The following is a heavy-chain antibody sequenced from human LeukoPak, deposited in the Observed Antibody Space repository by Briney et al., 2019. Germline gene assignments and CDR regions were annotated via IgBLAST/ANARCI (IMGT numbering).Heavy chain of an antibody. J-gene: IGHJ4*02. Sequence: GGSLRLSCAASGFTFSSYSMNWVRQAPGKGLERLSYITGSSSTIYYADSVKGRFTISRDNAKNSLYLQMNSLRAEDTAVYYCASSSGHLDYWGQGTLVTVSS. CDR2: ITGSSSTI. CDR3: ASSSGHLDY. D-gene: IGHD6-19*01. CDR1: GFTFSSYS. V-gene: IGHV3-48*04.